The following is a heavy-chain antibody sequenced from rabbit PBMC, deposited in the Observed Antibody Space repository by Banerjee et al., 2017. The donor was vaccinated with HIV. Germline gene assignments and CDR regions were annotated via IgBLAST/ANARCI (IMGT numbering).Heavy chain of an antibody. CDR2: IYAGSSGNT. CDR1: GFSFSSSYY. D-gene: IGHD4-1*01. V-gene: IGHV1S45*01. CDR3: ARDLAGVIGWNFNL. J-gene: IGHJ4*01. Sequence: QEQLEESGGDLVKPGASLTLTCTASGFSFSSSYYMCWVRQAPGKGLEWIGCIYAGSSGNTYYANWAKGRFTISKTSSTTVTLQMTSLTAADTATYFCARDLAGVIGWNFNLWGQGTLVTVS.